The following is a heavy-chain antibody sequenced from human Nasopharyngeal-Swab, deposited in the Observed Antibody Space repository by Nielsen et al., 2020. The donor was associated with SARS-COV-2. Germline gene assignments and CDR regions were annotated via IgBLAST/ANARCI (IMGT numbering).Heavy chain of an antibody. Sequence: GESLKISCAASGFTFSDYTMNWVRQAPGQGLEWVSSISSSGSYMYYTDSVKGLFTMSRDNAKNSLYLQMNSLRAEDTAVYYCASDSRYWGQGTLVTVSS. CDR2: ISSSGSYM. J-gene: IGHJ4*02. V-gene: IGHV3-21*01. D-gene: IGHD2-2*01. CDR3: ASDSRY. CDR1: GFTFSDYT.